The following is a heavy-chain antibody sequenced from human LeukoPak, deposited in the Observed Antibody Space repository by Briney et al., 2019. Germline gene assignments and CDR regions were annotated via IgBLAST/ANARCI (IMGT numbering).Heavy chain of an antibody. CDR2: ISYDGSDK. V-gene: IGHV3-30*18. D-gene: IGHD5-24*01. Sequence: GGSLRLSCVASGFTFSTDGMHWVRQAPGKGLEWVAVISYDGSDKYYADSVKGRFTISRDNSKNTLYLQMNSLRAEDTAVYYCAKGRRDGYTRTYYFDYWGQGTLVTVSS. CDR3: AKGRRDGYTRTYYFDY. CDR1: GFTFSTDG. J-gene: IGHJ4*02.